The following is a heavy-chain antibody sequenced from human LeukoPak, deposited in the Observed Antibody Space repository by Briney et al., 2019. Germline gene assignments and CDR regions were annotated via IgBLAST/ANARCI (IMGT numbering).Heavy chain of an antibody. CDR2: NMSTGSVT. Sequence: GGSLRLSCAASGFTFSTYAMSWVRQAPGKGLEWVSYNMSTGSVTSYADSVQGRFTISRDNAKNSLYLQMNSLRDEDTAVHFCARGLGSSNYHDHRFQPWGRGTLVTVSS. D-gene: IGHD3-10*01. V-gene: IGHV3-48*02. J-gene: IGHJ5*02. CDR3: ARGLGSSNYHDHRFQP. CDR1: GFTFSTYA.